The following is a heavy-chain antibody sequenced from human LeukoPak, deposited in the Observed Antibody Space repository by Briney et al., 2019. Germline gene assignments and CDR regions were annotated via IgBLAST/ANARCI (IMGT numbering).Heavy chain of an antibody. Sequence: GASVKVSCKASGYTFTGYYMHWVRQAPGQGLEWMGWINPNSGGTNYAQKFQGRVTMTRDTSISTAYMELNSLRAEDTAVYYCAKVYDSSGYHYYYYYYMDVWGKGTTVTISS. CDR2: INPNSGGT. CDR3: AKVYDSSGYHYYYYYYMDV. CDR1: GYTFTGYY. D-gene: IGHD3-22*01. J-gene: IGHJ6*03. V-gene: IGHV1-2*02.